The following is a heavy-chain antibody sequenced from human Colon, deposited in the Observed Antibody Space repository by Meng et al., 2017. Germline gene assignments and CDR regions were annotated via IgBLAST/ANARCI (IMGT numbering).Heavy chain of an antibody. V-gene: IGHV4-59*01. J-gene: IGHJ6*02. Sequence: SETLSLTCPVSGGSTSSYFWNWNRQHSGKGLEWIGNIYYNGSTDYTPSLKSRVTISIDTSKNQVSLKLSSVTAADTAVYYCARHQSRRDGYKDYYYGMDVWGQGTAVTVSS. CDR2: IYYNGST. CDR1: GGSTSSYF. D-gene: IGHD5-24*01. CDR3: ARHQSRRDGYKDYYYGMDV.